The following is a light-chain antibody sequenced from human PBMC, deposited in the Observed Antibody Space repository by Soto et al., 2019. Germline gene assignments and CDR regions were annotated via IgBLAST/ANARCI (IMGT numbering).Light chain of an antibody. CDR2: GVS. V-gene: IGKV3-20*01. Sequence: EIVLTQSPDTLSLSPGERDTLSCRASQSLRSSYLAWYQQKPGQAPRLLISGVSNRATGIPDRFSGSGSGTDFTLTISRLEPEDFVVYYCQQYGSSPWTFGRGTKVDIK. J-gene: IGKJ1*01. CDR3: QQYGSSPWT. CDR1: QSLRSSY.